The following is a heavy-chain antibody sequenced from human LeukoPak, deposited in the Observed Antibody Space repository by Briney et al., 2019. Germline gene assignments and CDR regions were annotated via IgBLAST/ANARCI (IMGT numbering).Heavy chain of an antibody. CDR3: AKGSYYDSSGSFYFDY. D-gene: IGHD3-22*01. V-gene: IGHV3-23*01. CDR2: ISSSGSGGNT. CDR1: GVTLSSYA. J-gene: IGHJ4*02. Sequence: GGSLRLSCAASGVTLSSYAMSWARQAPGKGLEWVSGISSSGSGGNTYYADSVKGRFTISRDNPKNTLYVQVNSLGTEDTAAYYCAKGSYYDSSGSFYFDYWGQGTLVTVSS.